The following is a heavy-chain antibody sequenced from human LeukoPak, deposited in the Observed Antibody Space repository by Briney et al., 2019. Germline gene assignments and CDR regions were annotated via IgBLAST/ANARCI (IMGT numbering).Heavy chain of an antibody. CDR2: IKQDGSEK. V-gene: IGHV3-7*01. J-gene: IGHJ4*02. CDR1: GFTFSSYW. CDR3: TRWGSKWELLIDY. D-gene: IGHD1-26*01. Sequence: GGSLRLSCAASGFTFSSYWMSWVRQAPGKGLEWVANIKQDGSEKYYVDSVKGRFTISRDNAKNSLYLQMNSLRAEDTAVYYCTRWGSKWELLIDYWGQGTLVTVSS.